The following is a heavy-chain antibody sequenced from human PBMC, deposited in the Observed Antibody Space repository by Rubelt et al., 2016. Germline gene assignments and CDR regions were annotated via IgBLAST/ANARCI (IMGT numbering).Heavy chain of an antibody. J-gene: IGHJ1*01. D-gene: IGHD4-17*01. CDR2: IRYDGSNK. CDR1: GFTFSSYG. V-gene: IGHV3-30*02. CDR3: AKPARLDYGINAEYFQH. Sequence: QVQLVESGGGVVQPGGSLRLSCAASGFTFSSYGMHWVRQAPGKGLEWVAFIRYDGSNKYYADSVKGRVTISRDNSKNPLYLQMNSLRAEDTAVYYCAKPARLDYGINAEYFQHWGQGTLVTVSS.